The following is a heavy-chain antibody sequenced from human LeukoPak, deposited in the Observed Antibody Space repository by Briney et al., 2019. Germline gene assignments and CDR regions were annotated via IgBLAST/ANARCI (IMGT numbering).Heavy chain of an antibody. Sequence: ASVKVSCKASGYTFTGYYMHWVRQAPGQGLEWMGWINPNSGNTHYSQKFQDRVTMTRDTSISTAYMELNSLRSDDTAVYYCAREGAAAEDVNWFDPWGPGNPGHRLL. V-gene: IGHV1-2*02. CDR1: GYTFTGYY. CDR2: INPNSGNT. J-gene: IGHJ5*02. D-gene: IGHD6-25*01. CDR3: AREGAAAEDVNWFDP.